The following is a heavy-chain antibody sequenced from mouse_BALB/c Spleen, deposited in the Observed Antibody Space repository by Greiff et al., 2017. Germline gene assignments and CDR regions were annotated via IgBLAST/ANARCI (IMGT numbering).Heavy chain of an antibody. CDR1: GYSITSDYA. J-gene: IGHJ3*01. CDR3: AREAYSGSSYRFAY. Sequence: EVQLVESGPGLVKPSQSLSLTCTVTGYSITSDYAWYWLRQSPGNQLEWMGYISYSGSTSYNPSLKSRISITRDTSKNQFFLQLNSVTTEDTATYYCAREAYSGSSYRFAYWGQGTLVTVSA. CDR2: ISYSGST. D-gene: IGHD1-1*01. V-gene: IGHV3-2*02.